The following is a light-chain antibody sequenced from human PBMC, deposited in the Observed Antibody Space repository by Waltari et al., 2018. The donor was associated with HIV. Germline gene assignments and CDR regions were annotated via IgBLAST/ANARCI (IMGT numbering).Light chain of an antibody. CDR1: QTISTW. V-gene: IGKV1-5*03. J-gene: IGKJ1*01. Sequence: LSASVGDTVTITCRASQTISTWLGWYQQKPGKAPKLLIYKASFLQSGVPSRFSGSGSGTEFTLTISSLQPEDFATYYCQQYTTTWTFGQGTKVELK. CDR2: KAS. CDR3: QQYTTTWT.